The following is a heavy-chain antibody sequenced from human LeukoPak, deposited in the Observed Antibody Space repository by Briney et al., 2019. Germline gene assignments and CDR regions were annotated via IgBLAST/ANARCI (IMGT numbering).Heavy chain of an antibody. D-gene: IGHD3-22*01. CDR3: ARDPMTYYYDSSGYNFFDY. CDR2: ISYDGSNK. CDR1: GFIFSSYA. Sequence: GGSPRLSCAASGFIFSSYAMHWVRQAPGKGLEWVAVISYDGSNKYYADSVKGRFTISRDISKNTLYLQMNSLRAEDTAVYYCARDPMTYYYDSSGYNFFDYWGQGTLVTVSS. J-gene: IGHJ4*02. V-gene: IGHV3-30*04.